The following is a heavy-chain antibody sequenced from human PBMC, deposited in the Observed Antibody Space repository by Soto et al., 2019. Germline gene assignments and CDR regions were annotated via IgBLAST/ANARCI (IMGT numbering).Heavy chain of an antibody. CDR3: ARGGEFYFLDV. V-gene: IGHV4-4*07. CDR1: GGSISGYY. J-gene: IGHJ6*02. D-gene: IGHD3-16*01. Sequence: QVQLQESGPGLVKPSETLSLTCTVSGGSISGYYWTWIRQPAGKGLEWFGSNHTSGNTNDNPSLRSRVTMSIDTSTNQFSQILSSVTAADTAVYYGARGGEFYFLDVWGQGTTVAVSS. CDR2: NHTSGNT.